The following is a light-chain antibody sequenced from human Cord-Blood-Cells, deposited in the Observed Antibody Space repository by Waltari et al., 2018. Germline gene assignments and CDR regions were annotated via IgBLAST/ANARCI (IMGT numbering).Light chain of an antibody. CDR3: SSYTSSSTLV. Sequence: QSALPQPAPVSGSPGQSLTISCTGTSSDVVCYNYASWYLHHPGQAPKLMIYDVSNRPSGFSNRFSGSKSGTAASLTISGLQAEDESDYYCSSYTSSSTLVFGGGTKLPVL. CDR1: SSDVVCYNY. CDR2: DVS. J-gene: IGLJ2*01. V-gene: IGLV2-14*03.